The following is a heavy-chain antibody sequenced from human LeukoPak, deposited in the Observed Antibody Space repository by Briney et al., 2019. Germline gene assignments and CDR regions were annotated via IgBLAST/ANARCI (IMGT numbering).Heavy chain of an antibody. D-gene: IGHD3-3*01. J-gene: IGHJ4*02. V-gene: IGHV4-39*01. CDR2: IYYSGST. Sequence: SETLSLTCTVSGGSISSSSYYWGWIRQPPGKGLEWIGSIYYSGSTYYNPSLKSRVTISVDTSKNQFSLKLSSVTAADTAVYYCARQLRFLEEKHFDYWGQGTLVTVSS. CDR1: GGSISSSSYY. CDR3: ARQLRFLEEKHFDY.